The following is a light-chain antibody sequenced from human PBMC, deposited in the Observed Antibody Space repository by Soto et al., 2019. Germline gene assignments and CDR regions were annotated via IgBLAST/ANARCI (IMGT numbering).Light chain of an antibody. CDR1: SSNIGSHT. J-gene: IGLJ2*01. CDR2: SDN. V-gene: IGLV1-44*01. CDR3: AAWDDTLNAAV. Sequence: QSVLTQPYSASGTPGQRVTISCSGSSSNIGSHTLNWYQQLPGSAPSLLIYSDNQRPSGVPDRFSGSTSGTSASLAISGFQSEDEAEYYCAAWDDTLNAAVFGGGTKLTVL.